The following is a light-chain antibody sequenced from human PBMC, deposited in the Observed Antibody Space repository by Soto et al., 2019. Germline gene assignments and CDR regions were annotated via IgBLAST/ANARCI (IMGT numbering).Light chain of an antibody. CDR3: RQYYGRSPVT. V-gene: IGKV3-15*01. Sequence: EIQMTPSPSSVSASVGARVTITCRASQSISSSLAWYQQIPGQAPRLLIFDAATRTAGGPAGSSGSGSWTKYSLTIISRRADEYSVVYCRQYYGRSPVTFGGGTRVDIK. CDR2: DAA. CDR1: QSISSS. J-gene: IGKJ5*01.